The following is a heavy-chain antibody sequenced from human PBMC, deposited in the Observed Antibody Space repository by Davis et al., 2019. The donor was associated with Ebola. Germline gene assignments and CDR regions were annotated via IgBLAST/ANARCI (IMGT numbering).Heavy chain of an antibody. CDR3: ARVGVATIYYYYGMDV. D-gene: IGHD5-12*01. J-gene: IGHJ6*04. V-gene: IGHV4-39*07. CDR1: GGSISSSSYY. CDR2: IHYSGST. Sequence: SETLSLTCTVSGGSISSSSYYWGWIRQSPGKGLEWIGSIHYSGSTYYNPSLKSRVTISVDTSKNQFSLKLSSVTAADKAMYYCARVGVATIYYYYGMDVWGKGTTVTVSS.